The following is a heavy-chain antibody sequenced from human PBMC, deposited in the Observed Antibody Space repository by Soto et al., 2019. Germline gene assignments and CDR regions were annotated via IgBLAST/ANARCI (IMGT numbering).Heavy chain of an antibody. V-gene: IGHV3-21*01. CDR2: ISSSSSYI. CDR1: GFTFSSYS. Sequence: GGSLRLSCVASGFTFSSYSMNWVRQAPGKGLEWVSSISSSSSYIYYADSVKGRLTISRDNAKNSLYLQMNSLRAEDTAVYYCARGGLGSFYYYMDVWGKGTTVTVSS. CDR3: ARGGLGSFYYYMDV. J-gene: IGHJ6*03. D-gene: IGHD3-16*01.